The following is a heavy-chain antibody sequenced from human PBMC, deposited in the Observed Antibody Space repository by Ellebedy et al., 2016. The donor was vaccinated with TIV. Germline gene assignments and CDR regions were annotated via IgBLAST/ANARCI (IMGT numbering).Heavy chain of an antibody. D-gene: IGHD4-17*01. Sequence: GESLKISCKISGYNFSNNCISWVRLKPGTGLEWKGRIHTSDSLTDYRPSFRGHVTMSVDKSISFAFRQWSSLQASDTAMYYCARRGDSDFDSWGQGTVVTVSP. CDR1: GYNFSNNC. CDR2: IHTSDSLT. V-gene: IGHV5-10-1*01. J-gene: IGHJ4*02. CDR3: ARRGDSDFDS.